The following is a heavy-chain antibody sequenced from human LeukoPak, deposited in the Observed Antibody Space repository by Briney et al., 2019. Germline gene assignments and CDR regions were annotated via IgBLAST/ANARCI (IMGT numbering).Heavy chain of an antibody. CDR3: ARGPPLFDP. V-gene: IGHV3-74*01. CDR1: GFSFSSYW. CDR2: INSDGIST. Sequence: PGGSLRLSCAASGFSFSSYWIHWVRQAPGKGLVWVSRINSDGISTTYADSVKGRFTISRDNAKNTLYLQMNSLRAEDTAVYYCARGPPLFDPWGQGTLVTVSS. J-gene: IGHJ5*02.